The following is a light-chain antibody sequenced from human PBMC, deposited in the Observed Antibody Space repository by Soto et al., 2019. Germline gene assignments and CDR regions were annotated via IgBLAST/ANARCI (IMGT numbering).Light chain of an antibody. CDR2: DVT. J-gene: IGLJ1*01. Sequence: QSALTQPRSVSGSPGQSVTISCSGSSSDVGGYNYVSWYQQQPGKAPKLLIYDVTIRPSGVSDRFSGSKSGNTASLSISGLQAEDDGDYYCCSYAGTYTVFVFGTGTKVTVL. V-gene: IGLV2-11*01. CDR1: SSDVGGYNY. CDR3: CSYAGTYTVFV.